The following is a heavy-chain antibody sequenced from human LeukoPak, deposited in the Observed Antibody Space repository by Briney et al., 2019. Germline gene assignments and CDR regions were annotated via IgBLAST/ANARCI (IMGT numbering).Heavy chain of an antibody. CDR1: GGTFSSYA. V-gene: IGHV1-69*04. CDR2: VIPILGIA. Sequence: SVKVSCKASGGTFSSYAISWVRQAPGQGLEWMGRVIPILGIANYAQKFQGRVTITADKSTSTAYMELSSLRSEDTAVYYCARATYNWNDGNNWFDPWGQGTLVTVSS. J-gene: IGHJ5*02. CDR3: ARATYNWNDGNNWFDP. D-gene: IGHD1-20*01.